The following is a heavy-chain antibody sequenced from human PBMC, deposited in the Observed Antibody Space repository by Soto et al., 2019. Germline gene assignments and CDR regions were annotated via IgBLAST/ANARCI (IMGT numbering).Heavy chain of an antibody. CDR3: ARAMVVTQNWFDP. CDR1: GGSISSGDYY. CDR2: IYYSGST. V-gene: IGHV4-30-4*01. D-gene: IGHD2-21*02. J-gene: IGHJ5*02. Sequence: SETLSLTCTVSGGSISSGDYYWSWIRQPPGKGLEWIGYIYYSGSTYYNLSLKSRVTISVDTSKNQFSLKLSSVTAADTAVYYCARAMVVTQNWFDPWGQGTLVTVSS.